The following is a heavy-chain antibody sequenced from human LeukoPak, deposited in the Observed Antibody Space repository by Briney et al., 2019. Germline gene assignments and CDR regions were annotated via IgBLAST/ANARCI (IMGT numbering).Heavy chain of an antibody. J-gene: IGHJ4*02. D-gene: IGHD1-14*01. V-gene: IGHV3-23*01. CDR3: AKDHYRHFDY. CDR2: ISGSGGST. CDR1: GFTFSSYA. Sequence: GGSLRLSCAPSGFTFSSYAMSWVRQAPGKGLEWVSAISGSGGSTYYADSVKGRFTISRDNSKNTLYLQMNSVRAEDTAVYYCAKDHYRHFDYWGQGTLVTVSS.